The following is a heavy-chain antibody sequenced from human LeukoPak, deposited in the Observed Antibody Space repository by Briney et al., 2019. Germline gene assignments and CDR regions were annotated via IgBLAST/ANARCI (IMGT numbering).Heavy chain of an antibody. D-gene: IGHD6-19*01. Sequence: PGGSLRLSCAASGFTFSSYSMNWVRQAPGKGLEWVSSISSSSSYIYYADSVKGRFTISRDNAKNSLYLQMNSLRAEDTAVYYCARVHSGYSSDWYRDAFDIWGQGTMVTVSS. V-gene: IGHV3-21*01. CDR3: ARVHSGYSSDWYRDAFDI. J-gene: IGHJ3*02. CDR1: GFTFSSYS. CDR2: ISSSSSYI.